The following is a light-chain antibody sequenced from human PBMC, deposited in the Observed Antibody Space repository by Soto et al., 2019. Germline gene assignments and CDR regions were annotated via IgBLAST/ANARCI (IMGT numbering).Light chain of an antibody. Sequence: EIVLTQSPATLSLSPGERATLSCRASQSVSNYLGWYQQKPGQAPRLLIYDASNRATGIPARFSGSGSGTAFTRTISSLEPEDFAVYYCQQRSNWYTFGQGTKLEIK. V-gene: IGKV3-11*01. CDR1: QSVSNY. J-gene: IGKJ2*01. CDR3: QQRSNWYT. CDR2: DAS.